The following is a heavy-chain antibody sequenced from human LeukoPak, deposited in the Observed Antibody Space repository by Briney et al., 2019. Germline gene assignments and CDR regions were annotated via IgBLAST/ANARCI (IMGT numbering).Heavy chain of an antibody. D-gene: IGHD3-22*01. V-gene: IGHV3-23*01. CDR2: ISCSGGNT. CDR1: GLTFRSYS. J-gene: IGHJ4*02. CDR3: AKAVGLYYDSSGYLRYFAY. Sequence: GGSLRLLYGASGLTFRSYSMSWVPRPPGRGRVEGLAISCSGGNTYYADSVKGRFTISRDNSKNTLYLQMNGLKAEDTAEYYCAKAVGLYYDSSGYLRYFAYWGQGTLVTV.